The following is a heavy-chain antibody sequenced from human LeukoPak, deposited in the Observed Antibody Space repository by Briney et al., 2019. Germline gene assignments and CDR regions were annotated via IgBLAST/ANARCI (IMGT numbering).Heavy chain of an antibody. CDR1: GGSFSGYF. CDR3: ARATYYYDSSGLTFDY. D-gene: IGHD3-22*01. CDR2: INHSGST. V-gene: IGHV4-34*01. Sequence: SETLSLTCAVYGGSFSGYFWNWIRQPPGKGLEWIGEINHSGSTNYNPSLKSRVTISLDTSKNQFSLKLSSVTAADTAVYYCARATYYYDSSGLTFDYWGQGTLVTVSS. J-gene: IGHJ4*02.